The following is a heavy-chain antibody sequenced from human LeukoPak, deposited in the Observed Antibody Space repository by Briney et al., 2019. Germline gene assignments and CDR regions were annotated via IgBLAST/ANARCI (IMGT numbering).Heavy chain of an antibody. V-gene: IGHV3-7*01. D-gene: IGHD4-11*01. CDR1: GFTFSSYW. CDR2: IKRDGSEK. J-gene: IGHJ5*02. CDR3: ARVKGTVTTLGRFDP. Sequence: GGSLRLSCAASGFTFSSYWMSWVRQAPGKGLEWVANIKRDGSEKYYVDSVKGRFTISRDNAKNSLYLQMNSLRAEDTAVYYCARVKGTVTTLGRFDPWGQGTLVTVSS.